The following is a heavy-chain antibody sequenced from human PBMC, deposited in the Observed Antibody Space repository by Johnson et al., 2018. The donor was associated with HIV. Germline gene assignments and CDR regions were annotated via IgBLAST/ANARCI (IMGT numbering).Heavy chain of an antibody. CDR1: GFTFSGSA. CDR3: ARDRAEDYYYDSSGRKSGFDI. V-gene: IGHV3-30*04. J-gene: IGHJ3*02. CDR2: ISYDGSNK. Sequence: QVQLVESGGGLIQPGGSLRLSCAASGFTFSGSAMHWVRQASGKGLEWVAVISYDGSNKYYADSVKGRFTISRDNSKNTLYLQMNSLRAEDTAVYYCARDRAEDYYYDSSGRKSGFDIWGQGTMVTVSS. D-gene: IGHD3-22*01.